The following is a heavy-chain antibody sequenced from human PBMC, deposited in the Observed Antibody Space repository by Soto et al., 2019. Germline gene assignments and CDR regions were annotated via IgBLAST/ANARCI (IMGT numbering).Heavy chain of an antibody. Sequence: ASVKVSCKASGGTFSSYAISWVRQAPGQGLEWMGGIIPIFGTANYAQKFQGRVTITADKSTSTAYMELSSLRSEDTAVYYCARSTFRLGYSSGWSNLDYWGQGTLVTVSS. D-gene: IGHD6-19*01. V-gene: IGHV1-69*06. CDR2: IIPIFGTA. CDR3: ARSTFRLGYSSGWSNLDY. CDR1: GGTFSSYA. J-gene: IGHJ4*02.